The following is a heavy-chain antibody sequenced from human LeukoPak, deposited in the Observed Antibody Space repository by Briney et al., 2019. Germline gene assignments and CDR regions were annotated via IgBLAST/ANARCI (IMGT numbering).Heavy chain of an antibody. CDR1: GYSISSGYF. V-gene: IGHV4-38-2*02. D-gene: IGHD5-18*01. J-gene: IGHJ6*03. Sequence: SETLSLTCTVSGYSISSGYFWGWIRQSPGKGLEWIGTIHHSGNTYYNPSLKSRVTMSVDTSKNQFSLKVSSVTAADTAVYYCTRTTEGGYTYDYFYYYYMDVWGKGTTVTISS. CDR2: IHHSGNT. CDR3: TRTTEGGYTYDYFYYYYMDV.